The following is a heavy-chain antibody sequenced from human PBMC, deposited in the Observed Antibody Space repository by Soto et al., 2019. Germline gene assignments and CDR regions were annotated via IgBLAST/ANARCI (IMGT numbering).Heavy chain of an antibody. V-gene: IGHV3-23*01. CDR3: ALKRAGGSIDY. J-gene: IGHJ4*02. Sequence: VGSLRLSCAASGFTFSSYAMSWVRQAPGKGLEWVSAISGSGGSTYYADSVKGRFTISRDNSKNTLYLQMNSLRAEDTAVYYCALKRAGGSIDYWGQGTLVTVSS. CDR2: ISGSGGST. D-gene: IGHD2-15*01. CDR1: GFTFSSYA.